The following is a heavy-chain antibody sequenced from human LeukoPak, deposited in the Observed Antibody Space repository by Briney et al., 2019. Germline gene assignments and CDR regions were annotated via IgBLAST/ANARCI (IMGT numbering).Heavy chain of an antibody. CDR3: ARVPYYDSSGHFDY. CDR2: IYYSGST. V-gene: IGHV4-30-4*01. Sequence: KASETLSLTCTVSGGSISSGDYYWSWIRQPPGKGLEWIGYIYYSGSTYYNPSLKSRVTISVDTSKNQFSLKLSSVTAADTAVYYCARVPYYDSSGHFDYWGQGTLVTVSS. D-gene: IGHD3-22*01. J-gene: IGHJ4*02. CDR1: GGSISSGDYY.